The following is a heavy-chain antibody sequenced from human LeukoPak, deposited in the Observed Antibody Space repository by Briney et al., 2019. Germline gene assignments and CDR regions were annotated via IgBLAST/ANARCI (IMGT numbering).Heavy chain of an antibody. J-gene: IGHJ4*02. CDR3: ARLPWTTVTPFDY. V-gene: IGHV4-39*01. CDR1: GGSISSSSYY. Sequence: SETLSLTCTVSGGSISSSSYYWGWIRQPPGKGLEWIGSIYYSGSTYYNPSLKSRVTISVDTSKNQFSLKLSSVTAADTAVYYRARLPWTTVTPFDYWGQGTLVTVSS. CDR2: IYYSGST. D-gene: IGHD4-17*01.